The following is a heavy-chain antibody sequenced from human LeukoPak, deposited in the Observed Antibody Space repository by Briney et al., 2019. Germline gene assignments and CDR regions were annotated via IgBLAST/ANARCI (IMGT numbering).Heavy chain of an antibody. Sequence: SQTLSLTCTVSGGSISSGDYYWSWIRQPPGKGLEWIGYIYYSGSTYYNPSLKSRVTISVDTSKNQFSLKLSSVTAAETAVYYCARDSGGSSWGRYFDLWGRGTLVPVSS. CDR1: GGSISSGDYY. V-gene: IGHV4-30-4*01. CDR3: ARDSGGSSWGRYFDL. J-gene: IGHJ2*01. CDR2: IYYSGST. D-gene: IGHD6-6*01.